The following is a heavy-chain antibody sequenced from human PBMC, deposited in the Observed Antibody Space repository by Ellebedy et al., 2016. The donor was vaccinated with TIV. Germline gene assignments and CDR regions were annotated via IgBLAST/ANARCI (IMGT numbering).Heavy chain of an antibody. V-gene: IGHV3-48*03. CDR1: GFTFSSYE. Sequence: GESLKISCAASGFTFSSYEMNWVRQAPGKGLEWVSYISSSGTTIYYADSVKGRFTISRDNAKNSLYLQMNSLRAEDTAVYYCARAHCSSTSCYTYYYYGMDVWGQGTTVTVSS. D-gene: IGHD2-2*02. CDR2: ISSSGTTI. CDR3: ARAHCSSTSCYTYYYYGMDV. J-gene: IGHJ6*02.